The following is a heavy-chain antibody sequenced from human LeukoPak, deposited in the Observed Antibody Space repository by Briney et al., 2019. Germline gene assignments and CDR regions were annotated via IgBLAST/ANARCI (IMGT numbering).Heavy chain of an antibody. J-gene: IGHJ4*02. V-gene: IGHV4-59*01. Sequence: SETLSLTCTVSGGSISSYYWSWIRQPPGKGLEWIGYIYYSGSTNYNPSLKSRVTISVDTSKNQFSLKLSSVTAADTAVYYCARGYDSSGYYYYWGQGTLVTVSS. CDR2: IYYSGST. D-gene: IGHD3-22*01. CDR3: ARGYDSSGYYYY. CDR1: GGSISSYY.